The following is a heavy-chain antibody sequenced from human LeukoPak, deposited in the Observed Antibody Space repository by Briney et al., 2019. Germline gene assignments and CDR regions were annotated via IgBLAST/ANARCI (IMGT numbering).Heavy chain of an antibody. CDR2: TYYRSKWYN. Sequence: SQTLSLTCAISGDSVSSNSAAWNWIRQSPSRGLEWLGRTYYRSKWYNDYAVSVKSRITINPDTSKNQFSLQLNSVTPEDTAVYYCAGVGRYCSGGSCYTLFDYWGQGTLVTVSS. CDR1: GDSVSSNSAA. D-gene: IGHD2-15*01. CDR3: AGVGRYCSGGSCYTLFDY. J-gene: IGHJ4*02. V-gene: IGHV6-1*01.